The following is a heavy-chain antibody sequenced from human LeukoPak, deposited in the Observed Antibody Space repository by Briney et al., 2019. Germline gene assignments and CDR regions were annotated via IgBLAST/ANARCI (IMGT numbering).Heavy chain of an antibody. CDR2: IYYSGST. V-gene: IGHV4-59*08. D-gene: IGHD3-22*01. CDR1: GGSISSYY. Sequence: SETLSLTCTVSGGSISSYYWSWIRQPPGKGLEWSGYIYYSGSTNYNPSLKSRVTISIDTSKNQFSLKLSSVTAADTAVYYCARGSYYYDSSGQGVYFDYWGQGTLVTVSS. J-gene: IGHJ4*02. CDR3: ARGSYYYDSSGQGVYFDY.